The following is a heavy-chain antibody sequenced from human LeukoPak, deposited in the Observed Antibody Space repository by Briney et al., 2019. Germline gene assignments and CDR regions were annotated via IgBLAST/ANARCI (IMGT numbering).Heavy chain of an antibody. CDR1: GGSFSGYY. J-gene: IGHJ5*02. CDR3: ARGRRATVTTSLGFDP. CDR2: IYYSGST. V-gene: IGHV4-59*01. Sequence: SETLSLTCAVYGGSFSGYYWSWIRQPPGKGLEWIGYIYYSGSTNYNPSLKSRVTISVDTSKNQFSLKLSSVTAADTAVYYCARGRRATVTTSLGFDPWGQGTLVTVSS. D-gene: IGHD4-17*01.